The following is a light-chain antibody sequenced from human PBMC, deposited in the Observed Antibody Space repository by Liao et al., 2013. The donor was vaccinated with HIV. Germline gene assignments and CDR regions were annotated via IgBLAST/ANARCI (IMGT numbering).Light chain of an antibody. V-gene: IGLV3-21*01. CDR3: QVWDRSTSHWV. Sequence: SYVLTQPPSVSVAPGKTARITCGGKNIGSKSVHWYQQKPGQAPVMVISHDSERPSGIPERFSGSNSGNTATLTISRVEAGDEADYYCQVWDRSTSHWVFGGGTKLTVL. CDR2: HDS. J-gene: IGLJ3*02. CDR1: NIGSKS.